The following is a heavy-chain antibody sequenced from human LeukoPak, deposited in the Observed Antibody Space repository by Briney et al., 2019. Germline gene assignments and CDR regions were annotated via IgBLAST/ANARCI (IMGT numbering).Heavy chain of an antibody. CDR3: ATDTRYSGYD. CDR2: ISGSGGST. D-gene: IGHD5-12*01. J-gene: IGHJ4*02. CDR1: GFTFSSYA. Sequence: PGGSLRLSCAASGFTFSSYAMSWVRQAPGKGLEWVSGISGSGGSTYYADSVKGRFTISRDNSKNTLYLQMNSLRAEDTAIYYCATDTRYSGYDWGQGTLVTVSS. V-gene: IGHV3-23*01.